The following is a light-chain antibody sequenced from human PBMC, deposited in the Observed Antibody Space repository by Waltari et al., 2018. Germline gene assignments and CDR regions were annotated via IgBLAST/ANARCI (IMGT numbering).Light chain of an antibody. CDR1: QTITGSW. V-gene: IGKV3-20*01. CDR2: GAS. CDR3: QQYDGSVVT. Sequence: EIVLTQSPGTLSVSPGERVTVSCRASQTITGSWLTWYHQKPGPAPRLLIYGASNRAPGIPDRFSGSGSGTDCTLTISRLEPEDSAVYYCQQYDGSVVTFGGGTKVEIK. J-gene: IGKJ4*01.